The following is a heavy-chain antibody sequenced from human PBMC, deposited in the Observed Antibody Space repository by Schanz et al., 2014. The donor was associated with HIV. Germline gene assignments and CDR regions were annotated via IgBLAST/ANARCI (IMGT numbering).Heavy chain of an antibody. Sequence: QVQEVQSGRETKKPGDSVKVSCRTSGYGFTGFGISWVRQAPGQGLEWMGWINTASGGTETAHQFQDRLTLTTQTSAGTAYMELRSLRSDDTAVYYCARGDCSGGTCYAGDYWGQGTLVTVSS. CDR2: INTASGGT. D-gene: IGHD2-15*01. J-gene: IGHJ4*02. CDR1: GYGFTGFG. V-gene: IGHV1-18*01. CDR3: ARGDCSGGTCYAGDY.